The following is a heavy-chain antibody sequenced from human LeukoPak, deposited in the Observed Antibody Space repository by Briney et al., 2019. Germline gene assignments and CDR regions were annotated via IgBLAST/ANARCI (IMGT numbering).Heavy chain of an antibody. V-gene: IGHV1-24*01. CDR2: FDPEDGET. CDR3: AREGPYSDSSRSRFDY. CDR1: GYTLTELS. J-gene: IGHJ4*02. Sequence: ASVKVSCKVSGYTLTELSMHWVRQAPGKGLEWMGGFDPEDGETVYAQRFQGRVTMTRDTSTSTVYMELSSLRSEDTAVYYCAREGPYSDSSRSRFDYWGQGTLVTVSS. D-gene: IGHD6-6*01.